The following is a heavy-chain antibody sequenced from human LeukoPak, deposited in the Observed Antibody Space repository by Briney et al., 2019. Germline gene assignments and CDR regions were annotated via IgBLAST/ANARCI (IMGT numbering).Heavy chain of an antibody. CDR2: IYQSGTT. CDR1: DYSITSDYY. CDR3: AREGSTSGTNWFDP. D-gene: IGHD3-10*01. J-gene: IGHJ5*02. Sequence: PSETLSLTCAVSDYSITSDYYWGWIRQPPGKGLEWIGSIYQSGTTDYNPSLKSRVTISVDTSKNQFSLKLTSVTAADTAVYYCAREGSTSGTNWFDPWGQGNLVTVSS. V-gene: IGHV4-38-2*02.